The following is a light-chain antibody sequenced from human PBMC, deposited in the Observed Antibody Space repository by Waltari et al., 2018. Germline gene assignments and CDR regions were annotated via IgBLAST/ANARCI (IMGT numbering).Light chain of an antibody. CDR3: CSYAGTYTFI. V-gene: IGLV2-11*01. CDR1: SPDVGGYNS. J-gene: IGLJ2*01. CDR2: DVI. Sequence: QSALTQPPPVSGSPGQSLTISSTGTSPDVGGYNSVSWYQQHPGKAPKLIIYDVIKRPSGVPHRFSGSKSGNTASLTISGLQAEDTADYYCCSYAGTYTFIFGGGTKLTVL.